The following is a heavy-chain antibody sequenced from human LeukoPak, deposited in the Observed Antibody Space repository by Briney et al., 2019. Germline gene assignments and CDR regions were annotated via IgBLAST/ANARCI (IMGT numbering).Heavy chain of an antibody. J-gene: IGHJ4*02. D-gene: IGHD6-13*01. CDR1: GGSNSSSNW. Sequence: PSETLSLTCAVSGGSNSSSNWWSWVRQPPGKGLEWIGEIYHSGSTNYNPSLKSRVTISVDKSKNQFSLKLSSVTAADTAVYYCARLYSSSSGGNYFDYWGQGTLVTVSS. CDR3: ARLYSSSSGGNYFDY. V-gene: IGHV4-4*02. CDR2: IYHSGST.